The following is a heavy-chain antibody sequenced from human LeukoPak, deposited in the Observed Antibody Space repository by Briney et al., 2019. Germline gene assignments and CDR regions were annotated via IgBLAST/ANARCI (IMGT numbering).Heavy chain of an antibody. CDR3: AGRDLVNPSIAARLADY. D-gene: IGHD6-6*01. J-gene: IGHJ4*02. V-gene: IGHV4-59*01. CDR1: GGSISSYY. Sequence: SETLSLTCTVSGGSISSYYWSWIRQPPGKGLEWIGYIYYSGSTNYNPSLKSRVTISVDTSKNQFSLKLSSVTAADTAVYYCAGRDLVNPSIAARLADYWGQGTLVTVSS. CDR2: IYYSGST.